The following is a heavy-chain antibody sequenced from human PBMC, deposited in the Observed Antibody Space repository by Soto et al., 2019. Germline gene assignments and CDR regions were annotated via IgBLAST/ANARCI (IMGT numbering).Heavy chain of an antibody. J-gene: IGHJ6*02. CDR2: IFPGDSDT. Sequence: VESLQISCQGSGGSCVSYWIGWVRRTTGKGLEWMGIIFPGDSDTRYSPSFQGQVTISADKSISTAYLQWSSLKASDTAMYYCAGVASQLNYYYYGMDVWGQGTTVTVSS. V-gene: IGHV5-51*01. D-gene: IGHD2-15*01. CDR1: GGSCVSYW. CDR3: AGVASQLNYYYYGMDV.